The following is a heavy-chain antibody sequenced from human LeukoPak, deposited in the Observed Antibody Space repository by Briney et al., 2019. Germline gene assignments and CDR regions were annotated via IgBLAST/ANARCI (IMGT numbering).Heavy chain of an antibody. CDR3: AKDMDRGYCSTTSCYVRPLDY. V-gene: IGHV3-9*01. CDR1: GFTFDDYA. D-gene: IGHD2-2*01. Sequence: GGSLRLSCAASGFTFDDYAMHWVRQAPGKGLEWVSGISWNSGSIGYADYVKGRFTISRDNARNSLYLQMNSLRAEDTALYYCAKDMDRGYCSTTSCYVRPLDYWGQGTLVTVSS. CDR2: ISWNSGSI. J-gene: IGHJ4*02.